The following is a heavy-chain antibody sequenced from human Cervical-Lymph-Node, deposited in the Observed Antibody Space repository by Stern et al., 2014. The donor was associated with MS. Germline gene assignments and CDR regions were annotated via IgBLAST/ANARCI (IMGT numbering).Heavy chain of an antibody. CDR2: ISSTSTYI. CDR1: GFNFSSYA. V-gene: IGHV3-21*01. CDR3: ASSIVVVPAAENKGFDP. Sequence: VQLVESGGGLVKPGGSLRLSCAASGFNFSSYAMNWVRQAPGKGLQWVSSISSTSTYIYYADSVKGRFPLSRDNAKNSLYLQMTSLRAEDTAVYYCASSIVVVPAAENKGFDPWGQGTLVTVSS. D-gene: IGHD2-2*01. J-gene: IGHJ5*02.